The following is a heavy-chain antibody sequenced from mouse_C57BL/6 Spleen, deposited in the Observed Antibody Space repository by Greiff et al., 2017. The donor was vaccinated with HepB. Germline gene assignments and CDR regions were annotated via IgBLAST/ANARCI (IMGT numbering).Heavy chain of an antibody. D-gene: IGHD1-1*01. CDR1: GFTFSSYA. CDR3: VRGSGTVVAAYYVDY. Sequence: EVQGVESGGGLVKPGGSLKLSCAASGFTFSSYAMSWVRQTPEKRLEWVATISDGGSYTYYPDNVKGRFTISRDNAKNNLYLQMSHLKSEDTAMYYCVRGSGTVVAAYYVDYWGQGTTLTVSS. CDR2: ISDGGSYT. V-gene: IGHV5-4*01. J-gene: IGHJ2*01.